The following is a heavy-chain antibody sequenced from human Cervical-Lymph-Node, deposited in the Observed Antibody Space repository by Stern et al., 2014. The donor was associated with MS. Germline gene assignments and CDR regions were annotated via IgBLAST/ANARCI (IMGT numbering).Heavy chain of an antibody. D-gene: IGHD3-16*01. V-gene: IGHV1-69*06. CDR2: IIPMFGSA. J-gene: IGHJ4*02. Sequence: EQLVQSGAEVKRPGSSVTVSCTASGGTFNNYAMNWVRQAPGQGLVWIGGIIPMFGSANQTQPFQGRVAFTADKSTNTAFMDLRSLRSADTAVYYCVLQTLGATYWGQGTPVIVSS. CDR1: GGTFNNYA. CDR3: VLQTLGATY.